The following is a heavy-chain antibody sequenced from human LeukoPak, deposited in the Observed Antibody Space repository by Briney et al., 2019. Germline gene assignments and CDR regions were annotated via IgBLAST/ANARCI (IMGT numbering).Heavy chain of an antibody. CDR2: INTNTGNP. V-gene: IGHV7-4-1*02. CDR3: ARGGFANGSGSYLSGMDV. CDR1: GYTFTSYD. Sequence: ASVKVFCKASGYTFTSYDINWVRQATGQGLEWMGWINTNTGNPTYAQGFTGRFVFSLDTSVSTAYLQISSLKAEDTAVYYCARGGFANGSGSYLSGMDVWGQGTTVTVSS. D-gene: IGHD3-10*01. J-gene: IGHJ6*02.